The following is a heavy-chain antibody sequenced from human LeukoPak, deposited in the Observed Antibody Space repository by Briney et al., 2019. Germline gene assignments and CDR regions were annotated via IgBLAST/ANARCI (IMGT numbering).Heavy chain of an antibody. Sequence: GGSLRLSCAASGFTFSAYAMHWVRQAPGKGLEWVADISYDGSSKYYADSVKGRFTISRDNSDNTLYLQMNSLRAEDTAVYYCARAPGQWLVMFFDYWGQGTLVTVSS. D-gene: IGHD6-19*01. J-gene: IGHJ4*02. CDR1: GFTFSAYA. CDR3: ARAPGQWLVMFFDY. CDR2: ISYDGSSK. V-gene: IGHV3-30*04.